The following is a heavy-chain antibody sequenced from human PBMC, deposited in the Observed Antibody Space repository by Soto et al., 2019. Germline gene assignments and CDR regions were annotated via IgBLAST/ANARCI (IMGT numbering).Heavy chain of an antibody. CDR1: GFTFSSYA. J-gene: IGHJ6*03. V-gene: IGHV3-23*01. D-gene: IGHD3-10*01. Sequence: EVQLLESGGGLVQPGGSLRLSCAASGFTFSSYAMSWVRQAPGKGLEWVLAISGSGGSTYYADSVKGRFTISRDNSKNKLYLQMNSLRAEDTDVYYCAKNLITMVRGGMVYYYYMDVCGKGTTVSVSS. CDR2: ISGSGGST. CDR3: AKNLITMVRGGMVYYYYMDV.